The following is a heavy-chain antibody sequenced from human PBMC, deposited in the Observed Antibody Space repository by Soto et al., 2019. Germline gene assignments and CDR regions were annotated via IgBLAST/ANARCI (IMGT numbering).Heavy chain of an antibody. CDR1: GFTFSSYG. Sequence: QVRLVESGGGVVQPGRSLRLSCAASGFTFSSYGMHWVRQAPGKGLEWVAVISYDGSNKYYADSVKGRFTISRDNSKNTLYLQMNSLRAEDTAVYYCAHDYYGSGSYPDPYYYYYYMDVWGKGTTVTVSS. J-gene: IGHJ6*03. D-gene: IGHD3-10*01. CDR2: ISYDGSNK. V-gene: IGHV3-30*18. CDR3: AHDYYGSGSYPDPYYYYYYMDV.